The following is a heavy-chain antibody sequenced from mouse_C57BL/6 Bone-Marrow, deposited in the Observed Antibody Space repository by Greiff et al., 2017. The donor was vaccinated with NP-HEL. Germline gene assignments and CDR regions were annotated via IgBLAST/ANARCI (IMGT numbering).Heavy chain of an antibody. CDR1: GYTFTSYG. J-gene: IGHJ2*01. D-gene: IGHD1-1*01. CDR2: IYPRSGNT. CDR3: ARLGYYYGSSYDYFDY. Sequence: QVQLQQPGADLVKPGASVKLSCKASGYTFTSYGISWVKQRTGQGLEWIGEIYPRSGNTYYNEKFKGKATLTADKSSSTAYMELRSLTSEDSAVYFCARLGYYYGSSYDYFDYWGQGTTLTVSS. V-gene: IGHV1-81*01.